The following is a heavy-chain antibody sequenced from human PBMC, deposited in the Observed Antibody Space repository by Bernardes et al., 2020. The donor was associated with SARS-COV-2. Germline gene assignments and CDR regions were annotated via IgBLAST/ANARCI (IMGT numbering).Heavy chain of an antibody. V-gene: IGHV3-48*03. CDR2: ISSSGSTI. CDR3: ARDLAVDIAVAGFDY. D-gene: IGHD6-19*01. CDR1: GFTFSSYE. J-gene: IGHJ4*02. Sequence: GGSLRLSCAASGFTFSSYEMNWVRQAPGKGLEWVSYISSSGSTIYYADSVKGRFTISRDNAKNSLYLQMNSLRAEDTAVYYCARDLAVDIAVAGFDYWGQGTLVTVSS.